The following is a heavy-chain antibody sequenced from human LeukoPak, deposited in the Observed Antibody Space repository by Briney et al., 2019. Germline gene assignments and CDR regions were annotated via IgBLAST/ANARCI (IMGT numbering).Heavy chain of an antibody. CDR1: GYTFTSYD. CDR2: MNPNSGNT. CDR3: VKVLESRYYDSRAPMDV. V-gene: IGHV1-8*01. D-gene: IGHD3-22*01. Sequence: ASVKVSCKASGYTFTSYDINWVRQATGQGLEWMGWMNPNSGNTGYAQKFQGRVTMTRNTSISTAYMELSSLRSEDTAVYYCVKVLESRYYDSRAPMDVWGKGTTVTDSS. J-gene: IGHJ6*03.